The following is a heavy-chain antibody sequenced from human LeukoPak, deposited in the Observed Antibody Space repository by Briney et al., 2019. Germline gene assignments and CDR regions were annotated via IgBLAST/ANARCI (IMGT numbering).Heavy chain of an antibody. Sequence: ASVKVSCKASGYTFTSYGISWVRQAPGQGLEWMGWISAYNGNTNYAQKLQGRVTMTTDTSTSTAYMELRSLSSDDTAVYYCARLVRCSGGSCYPGWFDPWGQGTLVTVSS. J-gene: IGHJ5*02. CDR1: GYTFTSYG. V-gene: IGHV1-18*01. D-gene: IGHD2-15*01. CDR2: ISAYNGNT. CDR3: ARLVRCSGGSCYPGWFDP.